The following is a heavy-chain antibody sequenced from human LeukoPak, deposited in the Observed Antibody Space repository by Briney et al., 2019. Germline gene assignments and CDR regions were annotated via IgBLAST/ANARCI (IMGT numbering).Heavy chain of an antibody. V-gene: IGHV1-18*01. CDR3: AREGFYYGSGSYYNDGMDV. Sequence: ASVKVSCKASGYTFTSYGISWVRQAPGRGLEWMGWISAYNGNTNYAQKLQGRVTMTTDTSTSTAYMELRSLRSDDTAVYYCAREGFYYGSGSYYNDGMDVWGQGTTVTVSS. CDR2: ISAYNGNT. D-gene: IGHD3-10*01. J-gene: IGHJ6*02. CDR1: GYTFTSYG.